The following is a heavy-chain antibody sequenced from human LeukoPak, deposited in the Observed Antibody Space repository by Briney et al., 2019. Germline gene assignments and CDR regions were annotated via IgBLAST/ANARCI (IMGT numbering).Heavy chain of an antibody. CDR3: ASGQWLVTASSGTLEYDAFDI. CDR1: GFTFSSYG. Sequence: PGRSLRLSCAASGFTFSSYGMHWVRQAPGKGLEWVAVIWYDGSNKYYADSVKDRFTISRDNSKNTLYLQMNSLRAEDTAVYYCASGQWLVTASSGTLEYDAFDIWGQGTMVTVSS. V-gene: IGHV3-33*01. D-gene: IGHD6-19*01. J-gene: IGHJ3*02. CDR2: IWYDGSNK.